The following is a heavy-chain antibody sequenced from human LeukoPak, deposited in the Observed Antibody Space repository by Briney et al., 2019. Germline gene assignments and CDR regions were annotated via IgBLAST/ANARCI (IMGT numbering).Heavy chain of an antibody. D-gene: IGHD5-24*01. V-gene: IGHV4-34*01. J-gene: IGHJ6*03. CDR2: IYYSGST. CDR1: GGSFSGYY. Sequence: SETLSLTCAVYGGSFSGYYWSWIRQPPGKGLEWIGSIYYSGSTYYNPSLKSRVTISVDTSKNQFSLKLSSVTAADTAVYYCARHVGGYNYHLYYYYYYMDVWGKGTTVTISS. CDR3: ARHVGGYNYHLYYYYYYMDV.